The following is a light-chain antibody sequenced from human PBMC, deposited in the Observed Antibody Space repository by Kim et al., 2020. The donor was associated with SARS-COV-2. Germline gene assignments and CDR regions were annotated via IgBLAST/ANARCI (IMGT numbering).Light chain of an antibody. J-gene: IGLJ1*01. CDR2: EVS. Sequence: QSDTISCTGTGGDVGGYNYVTWYQQHPGKAPKLMIYEVSKRPSGVPDRFSGSKSGNTASLTVSGLQAEDEADYYCSSYAGSNNLYVFGTGTKVTVL. CDR1: GGDVGGYNY. V-gene: IGLV2-8*01. CDR3: SSYAGSNNLYV.